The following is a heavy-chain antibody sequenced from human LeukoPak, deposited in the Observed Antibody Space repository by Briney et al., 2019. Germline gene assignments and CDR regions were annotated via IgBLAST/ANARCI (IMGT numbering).Heavy chain of an antibody. CDR3: ARTNYKKGMDV. D-gene: IGHD1-7*01. CDR1: GGSISSGGYY. V-gene: IGHV4-61*08. J-gene: IGHJ6*02. CDR2: IYYSGST. Sequence: SQTLSLTCTVSGGSISSGGYYWSWLRQHPGKGLEWIGYIYYSGSTNYNPSLKSRVTISVDTSKNQFSLKLSSVTAADTAVYYCARTNYKKGMDVWGQGTTVTVSS.